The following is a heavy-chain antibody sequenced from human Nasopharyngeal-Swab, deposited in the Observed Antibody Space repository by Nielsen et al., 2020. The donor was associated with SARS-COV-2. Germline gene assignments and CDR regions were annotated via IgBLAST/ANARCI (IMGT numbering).Heavy chain of an antibody. CDR2: ISSSSSYI. J-gene: IGHJ6*02. CDR3: ARDGLDYDFWSAYFMDV. D-gene: IGHD3-3*01. Sequence: VRQAPGKGLEWVSSISSSSSYIYYADSVKGGFTITRDNAKNSFSLQMNSLRAEDTAVYYCARDGLDYDFWSAYFMDVWGQGTTGTVSS. V-gene: IGHV3-21*01.